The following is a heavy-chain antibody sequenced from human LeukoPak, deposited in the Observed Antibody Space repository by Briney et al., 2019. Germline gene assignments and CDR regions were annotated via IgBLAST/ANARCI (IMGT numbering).Heavy chain of an antibody. J-gene: IGHJ5*02. Sequence: GGSLRLSCAASGFAFSGSAMHWVRQASGKGREWVGRMRSKVNSYATAYAASVKGRFTISRDDSKNKAYLQMNSLKTEDTAVYYCTSPRNDCSGGSCYWFDPWGPGTLVTVSS. V-gene: IGHV3-73*01. CDR2: MRSKVNSYAT. CDR1: GFAFSGSA. D-gene: IGHD2-15*01. CDR3: TSPRNDCSGGSCYWFDP.